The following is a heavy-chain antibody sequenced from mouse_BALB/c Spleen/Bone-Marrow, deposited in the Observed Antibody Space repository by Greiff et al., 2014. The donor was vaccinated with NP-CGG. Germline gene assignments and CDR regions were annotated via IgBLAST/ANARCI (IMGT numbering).Heavy chain of an antibody. CDR1: GYTFTDYA. V-gene: IGHV1S137*01. J-gene: IGHJ3*01. Sequence: QVQLQQSGAELVRPGVSVKISCKGSGYTFTDYAMHWVKQSLAKSLEWIGVISTYYGDASYNQKFKGKATMTVDKSSSTAYMELGRLTSEDSAIYYCAREGPWFAYWGQGTLVTVSA. CDR3: AREGPWFAY. CDR2: ISTYYGDA.